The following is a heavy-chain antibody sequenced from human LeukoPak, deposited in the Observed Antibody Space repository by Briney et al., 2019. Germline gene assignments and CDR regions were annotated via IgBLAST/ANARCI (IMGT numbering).Heavy chain of an antibody. Sequence: GGSLRLSCTVSGFTFSDYYMTWVRQAPGKGLEWLSYISGNSGDINYLDSVRGRFAISRDDAKNSLYLQMDSLRVEDTAVYYCTRDPRRLDYLGQGTLVTVSS. J-gene: IGHJ4*02. CDR2: ISGNSGDI. CDR1: GFTFSDYY. V-gene: IGHV3-11*05. CDR3: TRDPRRLDY.